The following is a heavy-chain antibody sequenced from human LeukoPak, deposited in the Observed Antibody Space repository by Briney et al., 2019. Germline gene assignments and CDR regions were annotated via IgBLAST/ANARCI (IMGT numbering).Heavy chain of an antibody. D-gene: IGHD3-9*01. V-gene: IGHV3-23*01. CDR3: AKDRQTLRYFDWLLCD. Sequence: PGGSLRLSCAASGFTFSSYAMSWVRQAPGKGLEWVSAISGSGGSTYYADSVKGRFTISRDNSKNTLYLQMNSLRADDTAVYYCAKDRQTLRYFDWLLCDWGQGTLVTVSS. CDR2: ISGSGGST. J-gene: IGHJ4*02. CDR1: GFTFSSYA.